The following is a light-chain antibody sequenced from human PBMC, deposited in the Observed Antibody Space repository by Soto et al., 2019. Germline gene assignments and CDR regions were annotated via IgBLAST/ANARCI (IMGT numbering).Light chain of an antibody. V-gene: IGLV1-40*01. CDR3: QSYDSSLSGWV. J-gene: IGLJ3*02. CDR2: GNS. CDR1: SSNIGAGYD. Sequence: QSVLTQPPSVSGAPGQRVTISCTGSSSNIGAGYDVHWYQQLPGTAPKLLISGNSNGPSGVPDRFSGSKSGTSASLAITGLQAEDEADYYCQSYDSSLSGWVFGGGTQLTVL.